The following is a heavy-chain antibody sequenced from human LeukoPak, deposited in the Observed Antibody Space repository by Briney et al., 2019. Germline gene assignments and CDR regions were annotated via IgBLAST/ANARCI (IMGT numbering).Heavy chain of an antibody. J-gene: IGHJ3*02. D-gene: IGHD3-10*01. CDR2: IKQDGSEK. CDR3: ARVGWFGELSYDAFDI. V-gene: IGHV3-7*01. Sequence: GGSLRLSCAASGFTFSSYWMSWVRQAPGKGLEWVANIKQDGSEKYYVDSVKGRFTISRDNAKNSLYLQMNSLRAEDTAVYYCARVGWFGELSYDAFDIWGQGTMVTVSS. CDR1: GFTFSSYW.